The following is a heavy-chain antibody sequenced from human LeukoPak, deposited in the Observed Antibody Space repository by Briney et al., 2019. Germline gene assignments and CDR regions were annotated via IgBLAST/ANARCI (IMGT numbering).Heavy chain of an antibody. D-gene: IGHD6-13*01. V-gene: IGHV4-4*07. J-gene: IGHJ5*02. CDR2: IYSSGST. Sequence: SETLSLTCTVSGGSISNYYWSWIRQPAGKGLEWIGRIYSSGSTNYNPSLKSRVTISVDTSKNQFSLKLSSVTAADTAVYYCARPLGSSWSFGWFDPWGQGTLVTVSS. CDR3: ARPLGSSWSFGWFDP. CDR1: GGSISNYY.